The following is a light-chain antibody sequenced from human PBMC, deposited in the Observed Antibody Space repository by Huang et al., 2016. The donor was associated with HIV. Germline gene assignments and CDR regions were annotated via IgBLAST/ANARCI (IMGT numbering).Light chain of an antibody. CDR2: TAS. V-gene: IGKV1-39*01. CDR3: QQSYNVPHT. CDR1: QDITNF. Sequence: DIQMTQSPSSLSAFVGDRVTITCRASQDITNFLNWYRQKPGRAPDLLIYTASSLQSLVSSRFTATGSGTDFTLTISSLQVDDVATYYCQQSYNVPHTFGQGTKVE. J-gene: IGKJ1*01.